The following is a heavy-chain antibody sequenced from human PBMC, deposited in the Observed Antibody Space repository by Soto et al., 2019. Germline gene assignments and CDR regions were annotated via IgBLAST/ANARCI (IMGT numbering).Heavy chain of an antibody. CDR3: ARGFATTCYLVDY. Sequence: EVQLLESGGGLVQPGGSLRLSCAASGFTFSNYAMTWVRQAPGKGLQWVPAISGSGSSTKYADSVKGRFTISRDNSKNPLSLQLNGLRGEDSAVYFCARGFATTCYLVDYWGQGTLVTVSS. J-gene: IGHJ4*02. D-gene: IGHD2-21*01. CDR2: ISGSGSST. CDR1: GFTFSNYA. V-gene: IGHV3-23*01.